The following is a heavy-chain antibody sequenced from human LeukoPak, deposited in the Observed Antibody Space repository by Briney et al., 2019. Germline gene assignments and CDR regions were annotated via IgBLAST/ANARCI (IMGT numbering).Heavy chain of an antibody. CDR1: GYTFSSYD. V-gene: IGHV1-8*01. CDR2: MNPNSGNT. D-gene: IGHD6-13*01. Sequence: GASVKVSCKASGYTFSSYDINWVRQATGQGLEWMGWMNPNSGNTGYAQKFQDRVTMTRNNSISTAYMELSSLRSEDTAVYYCARGKYSSSWHNWFDPWGQGTLVTVSS. CDR3: ARGKYSSSWHNWFDP. J-gene: IGHJ5*02.